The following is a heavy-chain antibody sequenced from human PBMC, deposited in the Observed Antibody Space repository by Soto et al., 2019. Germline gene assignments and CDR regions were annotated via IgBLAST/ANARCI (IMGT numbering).Heavy chain of an antibody. J-gene: IGHJ6*03. CDR3: ARGEVGTTAGTYYYYYYMDV. CDR2: MNPNSGNT. D-gene: IGHD1-1*01. Sequence: QVQLVQSGAEVKKPGASVKVSCKASGYTFTSYDINWVRQATGQGLEWMGWMNPNSGNTGYAQKFQGRVTMTRNTSISTAYMELSSLRSQDTAVYYCARGEVGTTAGTYYYYYYMDVWGKGTTVTVSS. V-gene: IGHV1-8*01. CDR1: GYTFTSYD.